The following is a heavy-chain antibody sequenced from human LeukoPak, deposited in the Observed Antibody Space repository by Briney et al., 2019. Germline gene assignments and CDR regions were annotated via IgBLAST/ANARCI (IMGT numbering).Heavy chain of an antibody. J-gene: IGHJ2*01. V-gene: IGHV1-69*02. CDR3: ARAGTASGWYFDL. CDR1: GGTFSSYT. D-gene: IGHD1-1*01. Sequence: SVTVSCKASGGTFSSYTISWVRQAPGQGLEWMGRIIPILGIANYAQKFQGRVTITADKSTSTAYMELSSLRSEDTAVYYCARAGTASGWYFDLWGRGTLVTVSS. CDR2: IIPILGIA.